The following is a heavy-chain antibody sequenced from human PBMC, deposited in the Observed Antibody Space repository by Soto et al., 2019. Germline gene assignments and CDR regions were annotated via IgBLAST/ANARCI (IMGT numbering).Heavy chain of an antibody. Sequence: PSETLSLTWAVSGGSINSDNWWSWVRQPPGKGLEWIGYVFYSGTTYYNPSIKSRVTILVDTSNNQFSLTLSSVTVADTAVYFCARDMRRDLVVNTDAFDIWGQGTMVTVSS. V-gene: IGHV4-30-4*01. D-gene: IGHD3-22*01. CDR3: ARDMRRDLVVNTDAFDI. CDR2: VFYSGTT. CDR1: GGSINSDNW. J-gene: IGHJ3*02.